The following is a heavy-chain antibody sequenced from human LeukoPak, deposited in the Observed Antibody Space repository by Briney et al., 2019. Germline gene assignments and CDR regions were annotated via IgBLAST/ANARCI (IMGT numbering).Heavy chain of an antibody. Sequence: PSGTLSLTCAVSGGSISSSNWWSWVRQPPGKGLEWIGEIYHSGSTNYNPSLKSRVTISVDKSKNQFSLKLSSVTAADTAVYYCARVGEYSSSSRNSGGYMDVWGKGTTVTVSS. CDR1: GGSISSSNW. CDR3: ARVGEYSSSSRNSGGYMDV. V-gene: IGHV4-4*02. J-gene: IGHJ6*03. CDR2: IYHSGST. D-gene: IGHD6-6*01.